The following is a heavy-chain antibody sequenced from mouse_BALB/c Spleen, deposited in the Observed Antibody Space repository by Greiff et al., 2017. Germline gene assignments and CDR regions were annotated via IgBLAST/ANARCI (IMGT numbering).Heavy chain of an antibody. D-gene: IGHD2-4*01. J-gene: IGHJ3*01. V-gene: IGHV2-3*01. Sequence: QVQLQQSGPGLVAPSQSLSITCTVSGFSLTSYGVSWARQPPGKGLEWLGVIWGDGSTNYHSALISRLSISKDNSKSQVFLKLNSLQTDDTATYYCAKHEGLRRERRAWFAYWGQGTLVTVSA. CDR1: GFSLTSYG. CDR2: IWGDGST. CDR3: AKHEGLRRERRAWFAY.